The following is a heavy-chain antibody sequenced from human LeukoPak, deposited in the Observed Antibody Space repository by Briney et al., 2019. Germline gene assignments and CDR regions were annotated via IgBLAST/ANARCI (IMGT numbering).Heavy chain of an antibody. Sequence: GASVKVSCKASGYTFTGYYMHWVRQAPGQGLEWMGWINTNTGNPTYAQGFTGRFVFSLDTSVSTAYLQTSSLKAEDTAVYYCARGGSMVSRKQLVLWFDPWGQGTLVTVSS. CDR2: INTNTGNP. D-gene: IGHD6-6*01. V-gene: IGHV7-4-1*02. CDR1: GYTFTGYY. CDR3: ARGGSMVSRKQLVLWFDP. J-gene: IGHJ5*02.